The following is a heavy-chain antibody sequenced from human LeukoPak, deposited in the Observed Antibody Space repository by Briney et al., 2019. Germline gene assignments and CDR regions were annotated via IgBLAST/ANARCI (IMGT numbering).Heavy chain of an antibody. J-gene: IGHJ4*02. Sequence: PGGSLRLSCAASGFTFSNYAMNWVRQAPGKGLEWVSDISGSAGSTYYADSVKGRFTISRDNSKNTLYLQMGSLRADDTAVYYCSKDPHARVVAAALHWGQGTLVTVSS. D-gene: IGHD2-2*01. CDR3: SKDPHARVVAAALH. V-gene: IGHV3-23*01. CDR2: ISGSAGST. CDR1: GFTFSNYA.